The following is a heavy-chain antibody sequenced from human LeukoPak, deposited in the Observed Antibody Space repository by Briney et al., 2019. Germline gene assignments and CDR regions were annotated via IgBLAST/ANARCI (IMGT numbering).Heavy chain of an antibody. CDR2: ISGSGGSI. J-gene: IGHJ4*02. V-gene: IGHV3-48*03. Sequence: PGGSLRLSCAAPGFTFSSYEMNWVRQAPGKGMEWVSYISGSGGSIHYADSVKGRFTISRDNAKKSLYLDMNSLRAEDTAVYYCARDGAILYFEYWGQGTLVTVSS. CDR3: ARDGAILYFEY. D-gene: IGHD3-9*01. CDR1: GFTFSSYE.